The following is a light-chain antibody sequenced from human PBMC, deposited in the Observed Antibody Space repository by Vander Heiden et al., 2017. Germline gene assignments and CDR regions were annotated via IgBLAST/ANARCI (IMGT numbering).Light chain of an antibody. CDR3: QQDDDQSLT. CDR1: QGTSNY. Sequence: AIRMTQSPSSVSASTGDRVTISCRASQGTSNYLGWYQRKPGKAPKLLIYAAATLQNGVPSRFSGSGSGTDFNLTISCLQSEDFATYYCQQDDDQSLTFGGGTNVEIK. CDR2: AAA. V-gene: IGKV1-8*01. J-gene: IGKJ4*01.